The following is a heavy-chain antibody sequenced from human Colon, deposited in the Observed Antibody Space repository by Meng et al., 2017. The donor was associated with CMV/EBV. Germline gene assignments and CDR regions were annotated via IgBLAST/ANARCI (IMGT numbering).Heavy chain of an antibody. CDR1: GYNFKSYE. CDR3: ARESYFGSGTFYY. J-gene: IGHJ4*02. V-gene: IGHV1-8*01. Sequence: CKGSGYNFKSYEINWVRQATGQGLEWMGWMSPKSGKTEYAQKFQGRVTMTRDTSKSTAYMELSSLGSEDTAVFYCARESYFGSGTFYYWGQGTLVTVSS. CDR2: MSPKSGKT. D-gene: IGHD3-10*01.